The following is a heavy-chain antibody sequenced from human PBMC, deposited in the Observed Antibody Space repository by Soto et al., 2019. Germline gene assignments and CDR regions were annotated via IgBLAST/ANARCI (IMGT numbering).Heavy chain of an antibody. CDR1: GFGFTNYW. D-gene: IGHD2-2*01. V-gene: IGHV5-51*01. CDR3: ARTTCYRGCMENWFDT. Sequence: GESLKISCKGSGFGFTNYWIGWVRQMPGKGLEWMGIIYPGDSETRYSPSLQGQVTISADKSISTAYLQWNSLQASDTALYYCARTTCYRGCMENWFDTWDQGTLVTVSS. CDR2: IYPGDSET. J-gene: IGHJ5*02.